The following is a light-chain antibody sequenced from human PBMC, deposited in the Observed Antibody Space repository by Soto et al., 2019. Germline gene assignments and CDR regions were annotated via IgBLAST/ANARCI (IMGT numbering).Light chain of an antibody. J-gene: IGKJ1*01. Sequence: EIVMTQSPATLSVSPGERATLSCRASQSVSSNLAWYQQKPGQAPRLLIYAASTRAPGIPARFSGSGSGTECTLTISSLQSEDFAVYYCQHYNNWPPWTFGQGTKVEIK. V-gene: IGKV3-15*01. CDR3: QHYNNWPPWT. CDR2: AAS. CDR1: QSVSSN.